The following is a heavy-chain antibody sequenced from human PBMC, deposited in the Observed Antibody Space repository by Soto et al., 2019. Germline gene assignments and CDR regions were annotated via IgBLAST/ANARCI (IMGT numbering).Heavy chain of an antibody. CDR2: IGGSGGGA. V-gene: IGHV3-23*01. J-gene: IGHJ4*02. D-gene: IGHD3-22*01. Sequence: GGSLRLSCAASGFAFSIYAMSWVRQAPGKGLEWVSTIGGSGGGASYADIVRGRFTISRDNSQNTLYLQMNSLRAEDTAVYYCAKDAPGSGWLSDYWGQGTLVTVS. CDR1: GFAFSIYA. CDR3: AKDAPGSGWLSDY.